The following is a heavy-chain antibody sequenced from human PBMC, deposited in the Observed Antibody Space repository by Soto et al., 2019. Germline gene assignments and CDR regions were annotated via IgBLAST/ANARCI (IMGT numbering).Heavy chain of an antibody. V-gene: IGHV4-59*01. CDR1: GGSISSYY. D-gene: IGHD3-9*01. CDR2: IYYSGST. Sequence: SETLSLTCTVSGGSISSYYWSWIRQPPGKGLEWIGYIYYSGSTNYNPSLKSRVTISVDTSKNQFSLKLSSVTAADTAVCYCARETGPLYYYYYMDVWGKGTTVTVSS. CDR3: ARETGPLYYYYYMDV. J-gene: IGHJ6*03.